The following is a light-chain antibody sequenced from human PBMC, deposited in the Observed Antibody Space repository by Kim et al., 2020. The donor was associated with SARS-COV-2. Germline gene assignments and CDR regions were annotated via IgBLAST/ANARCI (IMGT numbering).Light chain of an antibody. CDR2: DAS. CDR3: QHYDNSLT. CDR1: QSVSSRH. V-gene: IGKV3D-20*01. J-gene: IGKJ4*01. Sequence: PGESATLSCRASQSVSSRHLAWYQQKPGLAPRLLINDASSRATGIQDRFSGSGSGTDFTLTISRLEPEDFAVYYCQHYDNSLTFGGGTKVDIK.